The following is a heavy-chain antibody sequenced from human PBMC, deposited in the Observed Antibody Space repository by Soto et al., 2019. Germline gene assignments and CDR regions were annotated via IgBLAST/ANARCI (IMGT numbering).Heavy chain of an antibody. CDR3: ARLQIEVAGTN. J-gene: IGHJ4*02. Sequence: VASVKVSCKASGYTFTGYYMHWVRQAPGQGLEWMGWINPNSGGTNYAQKFQGRVTMTRDTSISTAYMELSRLSSDDTAIYYCARLQIEVAGTNWGQGTLVTVSS. V-gene: IGHV1-2*02. CDR1: GYTFTGYY. CDR2: INPNSGGT. D-gene: IGHD6-19*01.